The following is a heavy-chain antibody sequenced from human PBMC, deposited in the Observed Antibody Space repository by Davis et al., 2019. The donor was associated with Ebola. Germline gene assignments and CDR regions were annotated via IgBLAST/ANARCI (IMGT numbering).Heavy chain of an antibody. Sequence: PGGSLRLSCAASGFTVSSNYMSWVRQAPGKGLEWVAVISYDGSNKYYADSVKGRFTISRDNSKNTLYLQMNSLRAEDTAVYYCARDRVSEAYYYYHGMDVWGQGTTVTVSS. CDR1: GFTVSSNY. J-gene: IGHJ6*02. CDR2: ISYDGSNK. D-gene: IGHD3-10*01. V-gene: IGHV3-30-3*01. CDR3: ARDRVSEAYYYYHGMDV.